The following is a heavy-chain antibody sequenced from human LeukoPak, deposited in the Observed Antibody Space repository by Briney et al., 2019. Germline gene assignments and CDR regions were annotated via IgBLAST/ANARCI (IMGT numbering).Heavy chain of an antibody. CDR1: GFTFSSYA. CDR2: ISYDGSNK. Sequence: GRSLRLSCAASGFTFSSYAMHWVRQAPGKGLEWVAVISYDGSNKYYADSVRGRFTISRDNSKNTLYLQMNSLRAEDTAVYYCAKDGGIAAAPNAFDIWGQGTMVTVSS. J-gene: IGHJ3*02. D-gene: IGHD6-13*01. V-gene: IGHV3-30-3*01. CDR3: AKDGGIAAAPNAFDI.